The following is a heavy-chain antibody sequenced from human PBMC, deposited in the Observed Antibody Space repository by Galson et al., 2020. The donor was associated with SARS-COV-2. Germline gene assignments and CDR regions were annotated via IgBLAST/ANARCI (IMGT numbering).Heavy chain of an antibody. V-gene: IGHV4-34*01. J-gene: IGHJ6*02. CDR3: AGGEGTDHYYYGREV. CDR2: LNPSGST. CDR1: GGPFSGYS. Sequence: SQASETLSLTCDVYGGPFSGYSWSWTRQPPGKGLEWIAELNPSGSTHYNPSLKSRVTISVDTSKNQFSLKLSSVTAADTAVYYCAGGEGTDHYYYGREVWGQGTTVTVSS. D-gene: IGHD1-1*01.